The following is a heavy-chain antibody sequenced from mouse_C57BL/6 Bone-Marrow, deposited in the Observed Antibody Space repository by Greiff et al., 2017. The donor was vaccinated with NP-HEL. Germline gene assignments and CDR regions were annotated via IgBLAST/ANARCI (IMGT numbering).Heavy chain of an antibody. J-gene: IGHJ4*01. CDR3: ARSGTYYSNFYYYAMDY. CDR1: GYTFTSYG. D-gene: IGHD2-5*01. Sequence: QVQLQQSGAELARPGASVKLSCKASGYTFTSYGISWVKQRTGQGLEWIGEIYPRSGNTYYNEKFKGKATLTADKSSSTAYMELRSLTSEDSAVYFCARSGTYYSNFYYYAMDYWGQGTSVTVSS. CDR2: IYPRSGNT. V-gene: IGHV1-81*01.